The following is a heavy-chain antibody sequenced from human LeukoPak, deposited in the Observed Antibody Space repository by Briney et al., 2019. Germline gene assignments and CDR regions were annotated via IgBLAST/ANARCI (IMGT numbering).Heavy chain of an antibody. Sequence: GGSLRLSCAASGFSFYDYWMHWVRQAPGKGLVWVSRINTDGSSTTYADSVKGRFTISRDNAKDSLYLQMNSLRAEDTAVYYCARDPVQTYYDSSGYCLDWGQGTLVTVSS. V-gene: IGHV3-74*01. CDR1: GFSFYDYW. D-gene: IGHD3-22*01. CDR3: ARDPVQTYYDSSGYCLD. J-gene: IGHJ4*02. CDR2: INTDGSST.